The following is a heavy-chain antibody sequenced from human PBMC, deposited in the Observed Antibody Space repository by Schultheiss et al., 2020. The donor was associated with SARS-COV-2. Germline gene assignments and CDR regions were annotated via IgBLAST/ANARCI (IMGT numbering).Heavy chain of an antibody. CDR1: GYSFTTYW. Sequence: GSLRLSCKGSGYSFTTYWINWVRQMPGKGLEWMGIIYPGDSDTRYSPSFQGQVTISADKSISTAYLQWSSLKASDTAMYYCARPGSYGYFFFDYWGQGTLVTVSS. D-gene: IGHD5-18*01. J-gene: IGHJ4*02. V-gene: IGHV5-51*01. CDR3: ARPGSYGYFFFDY. CDR2: IYPGDSDT.